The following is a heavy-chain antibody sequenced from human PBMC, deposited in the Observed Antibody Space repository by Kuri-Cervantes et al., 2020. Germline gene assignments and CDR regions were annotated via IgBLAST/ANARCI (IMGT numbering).Heavy chain of an antibody. CDR3: ARDLYPHYYDVGGGMDV. CDR2: IYYSGST. V-gene: IGHV4-59*01. J-gene: IGHJ6*02. Sequence: SETLSLTCTVSGGSISSYYWSWIRQPPGKGLEWIGYIYYSGSTNYNPSLKSRVTISVDTSKNQFSLKLSSVTAADTAVYYCARDLYPHYYDVGGGMDVWGQGTTVTVSS. CDR1: GGSISSYY. D-gene: IGHD3-22*01.